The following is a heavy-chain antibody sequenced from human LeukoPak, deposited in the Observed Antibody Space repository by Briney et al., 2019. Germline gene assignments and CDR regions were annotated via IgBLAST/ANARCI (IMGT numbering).Heavy chain of an antibody. Sequence: GGSLRLSCAASGFTFEDYLMHWVRQAPGKGLEWISLISWDGGRTYYADSVKGRFTISRDNDKNSLYLQMDSLRVEDSALYYCAKGGQAGCVDHWGQGTRVTVSS. J-gene: IGHJ4*02. CDR3: AKGGQAGCVDH. D-gene: IGHD6-19*01. V-gene: IGHV3-43*01. CDR1: GFTFEDYL. CDR2: ISWDGGRT.